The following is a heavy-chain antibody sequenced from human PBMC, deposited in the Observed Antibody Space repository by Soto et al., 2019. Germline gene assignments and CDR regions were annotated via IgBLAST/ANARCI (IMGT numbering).Heavy chain of an antibody. CDR3: AKDTEYPYYYDSSGYYPLFDY. CDR2: ISGSGGST. D-gene: IGHD3-22*01. V-gene: IGHV3-23*01. CDR1: GFTFSSYA. Sequence: PVGSLRLSCAASGFTFSSYAMSWVRQAPGKGLEWVSAISGSGGSTYYADSVKGRFTISRDNSKNTLYLQMNSLRAEDTAVYYCAKDTEYPYYYDSSGYYPLFDYWGQGTLVTVSS. J-gene: IGHJ4*02.